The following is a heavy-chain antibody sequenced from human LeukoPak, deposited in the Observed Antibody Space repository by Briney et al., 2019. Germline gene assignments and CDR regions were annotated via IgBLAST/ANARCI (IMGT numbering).Heavy chain of an antibody. CDR1: GFTFSSYA. V-gene: IGHV3-64*01. CDR3: ARDRSMVTTLGVYYFDY. Sequence: GGSLRLSCAASGFTFSSYAMHWVRQAPGKGLEYVSAISSNGGSTYYANSVKGRFTISRDNSKNTLYLQMGSLRAEDMAAYYCARDRSMVTTLGVYYFDYWGQGTLDTVSS. D-gene: IGHD2-8*02. CDR2: ISSNGGST. J-gene: IGHJ4*02.